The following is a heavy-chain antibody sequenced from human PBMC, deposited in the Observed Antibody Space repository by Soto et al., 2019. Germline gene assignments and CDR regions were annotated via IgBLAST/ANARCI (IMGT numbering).Heavy chain of an antibody. CDR3: ARGPDRSGFYLFDY. J-gene: IGHJ4*02. V-gene: IGHV1-69*01. D-gene: IGHD3-22*01. CDR1: GGTLSNHA. Sequence: QVQLVQSGAEVRKPGSSVKVSCKASGGTLSNHAISWVRQAPGQGPEWMGGIIPLSGTTNYVQKFQGRVTITADESMTTAYMELSSLRYEDTAVYYCARGPDRSGFYLFDYWGQGTLVTVSS. CDR2: IIPLSGTT.